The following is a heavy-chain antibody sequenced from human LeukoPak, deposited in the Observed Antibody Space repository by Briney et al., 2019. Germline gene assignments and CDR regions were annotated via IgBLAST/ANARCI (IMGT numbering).Heavy chain of an antibody. V-gene: IGHV4-34*01. D-gene: IGHD3/OR15-3a*01. CDR1: GGSFSGYY. J-gene: IGHJ4*02. CDR3: ARRAGTGYYYFDY. Sequence: SETLSLTCAVYGGSFSGYYWGWIRQPPGKGLEWIGNIYYSGTTFYSPSLKSRVTISVDTSKNQFSLNLNSVTAADTAVYYCARRAGTGYYYFDYWGQGTLVTVSS. CDR2: IYYSGTT.